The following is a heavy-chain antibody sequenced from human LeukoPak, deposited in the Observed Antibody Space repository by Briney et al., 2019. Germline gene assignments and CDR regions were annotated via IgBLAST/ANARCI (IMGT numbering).Heavy chain of an antibody. CDR1: GFTASSNY. D-gene: IGHD1-1*01. CDR3: ARGTVPDAFDI. CDR2: IYSGGST. Sequence: PGGSLRLSCAASGFTASSNYMSWVRQAPGKGLEWVSVIYSGGSTYYADSVKGRFTISRDNSKNTLYLQMNSLRAEDTAVYYCARGTVPDAFDIWGQGTMVTVSS. V-gene: IGHV3-66*01. J-gene: IGHJ3*02.